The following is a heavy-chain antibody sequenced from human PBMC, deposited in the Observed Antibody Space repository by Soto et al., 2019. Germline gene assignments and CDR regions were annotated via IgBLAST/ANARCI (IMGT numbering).Heavy chain of an antibody. CDR3: ARDRREYSYGHSWYYFDY. J-gene: IGHJ4*02. Sequence: KTSETLSLTCTVSGGSISSGGYYWSWIRQHPGKGLEWIGYIYYSGSTYYNPSLKSRVTISVDTSKNQFSLKLSSVTAADTAVYYCARDRREYSYGHSWYYFDYWGQGTLVTVPS. D-gene: IGHD5-18*01. CDR2: IYYSGST. V-gene: IGHV4-31*03. CDR1: GGSISSGGYY.